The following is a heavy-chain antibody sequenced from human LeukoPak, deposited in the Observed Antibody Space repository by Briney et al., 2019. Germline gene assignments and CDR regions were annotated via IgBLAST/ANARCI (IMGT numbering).Heavy chain of an antibody. V-gene: IGHV3-11*01. J-gene: IGHJ6*02. CDR1: GFTFSDYY. Sequence: GGSLRLSCAASGFTFSDYYMSWIRQAPGKGLEWVSYISSSGSTIYYADSVKGRFTISRDNAKNSLYLQMNSLRAEDTAVYYCAKGITSGYDVYYYYGMDVWGQGTTVTVSS. CDR2: ISSSGSTI. D-gene: IGHD5-12*01. CDR3: AKGITSGYDVYYYYGMDV.